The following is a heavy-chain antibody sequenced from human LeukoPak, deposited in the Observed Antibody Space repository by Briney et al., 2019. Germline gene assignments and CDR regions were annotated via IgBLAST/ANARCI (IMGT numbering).Heavy chain of an antibody. CDR2: ISGSGGST. D-gene: IGHD3-3*01. V-gene: IGHV3-23*01. J-gene: IGHJ4*02. Sequence: PGGSLRLSCAASGFIFSNYYLNWVRQAPGKGLEWVSAISGSGGSTYYADSVKGRFTISRDNSKNTLYLQMNSLRAEDTAVYYCAKEFTYYDFWSGYSPYYFDYWGQGTLVTVSS. CDR3: AKEFTYYDFWSGYSPYYFDY. CDR1: GFIFSNYY.